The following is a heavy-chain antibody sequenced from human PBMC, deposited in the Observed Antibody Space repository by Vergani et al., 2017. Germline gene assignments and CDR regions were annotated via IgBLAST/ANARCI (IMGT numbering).Heavy chain of an antibody. D-gene: IGHD5-24*01. CDR1: GFTFSSYA. CDR2: ISYDGSNK. CDR3: ARETADGFHFDY. Sequence: QVQLVESGGGVVQPGRSLRLSCAASGFTFSSYAMHWVRQAPGKGLEWVAVISYDGSNKYYADSVKGRFTISRDNSKNTLYLQMNSLRAEDTAVYYCARETADGFHFDYWGQGTLVTVSP. J-gene: IGHJ4*02. V-gene: IGHV3-30*01.